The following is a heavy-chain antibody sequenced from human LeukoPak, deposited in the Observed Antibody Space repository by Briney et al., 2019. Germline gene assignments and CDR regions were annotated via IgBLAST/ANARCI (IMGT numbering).Heavy chain of an antibody. CDR3: ARRGNGSFYYFDD. CDR1: GDSITSRSFY. J-gene: IGHJ4*02. D-gene: IGHD1-26*01. V-gene: IGHV4-39*02. Sequence: SETLSLTCFISGDSITSRSFYWAWIRQPPVKNLEWIGNVHYNGRTSYNPSLKTRVTISVDTSRNHFSLKLTSVTAADTAVYYCARRGNGSFYYFDDWGQGTLVTVSS. CDR2: VHYNGRT.